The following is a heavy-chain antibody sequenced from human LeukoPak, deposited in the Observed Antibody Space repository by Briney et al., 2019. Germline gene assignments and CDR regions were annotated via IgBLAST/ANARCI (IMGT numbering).Heavy chain of an antibody. Sequence: ASVKVSCKASGYTFTAYYIHWVRQAPGQGREWMGWINPNTGATHHAQKFLGRVTLTRDTSNSTAYMELSSLIDDTAVYYCARDTSEHDYSGFGYWGQGTLVTVST. D-gene: IGHD4-23*01. V-gene: IGHV1-2*02. CDR2: INPNTGAT. CDR1: GYTFTAYY. J-gene: IGHJ4*02. CDR3: ARDTSEHDYSGFGY.